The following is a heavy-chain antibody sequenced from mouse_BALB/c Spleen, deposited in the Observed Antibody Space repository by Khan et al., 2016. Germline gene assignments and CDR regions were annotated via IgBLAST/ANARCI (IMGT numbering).Heavy chain of an antibody. CDR1: GYSFSGYY. J-gene: IGHJ4*01. D-gene: IGHD3-1*01. V-gene: IGHV1-18*01. CDR2: VNPNNGAS. CDR3: LRDAMDY. Sequence: VQLQQPGPDLVKPGASVKISCKASGYSFSGYYLDWVKQSHEKSLEWIGRVNPNNGASKYNQKFKGKAILTVDRSSTTAYMELRTLTSEDSAVYYCLRDAMDYWGQGTSVTVSS.